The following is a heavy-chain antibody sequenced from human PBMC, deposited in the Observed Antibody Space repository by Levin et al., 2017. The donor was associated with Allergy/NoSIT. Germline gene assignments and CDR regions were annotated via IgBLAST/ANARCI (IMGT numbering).Heavy chain of an antibody. D-gene: IGHD3-10*01. Sequence: KVSCKGSGYSLTSYWIGWVRQMPGKGLEWMGIIYPGDSDTRYSPSFQGQVTISADKSISTAYLQWSSLKASDTAMYYCARHLSAGGYYYGMDVWGQGTTVTVSS. CDR2: IYPGDSDT. J-gene: IGHJ6*02. CDR3: ARHLSAGGYYYGMDV. CDR1: GYSLTSYW. V-gene: IGHV5-51*01.